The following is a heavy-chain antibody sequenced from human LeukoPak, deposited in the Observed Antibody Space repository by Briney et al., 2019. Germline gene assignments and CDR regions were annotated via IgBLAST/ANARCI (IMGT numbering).Heavy chain of an antibody. J-gene: IGHJ5*02. D-gene: IGHD4-11*01. V-gene: IGHV4-39*01. Sequence: PSETLSLTCTVSGGSISSSSYYWGWIRQPPGKGLEWIGIIYYSGSTYYNPSLKSRVTISVDTSKNQFSLKLSSVTAADTAVYYCARHYSNYPTSVGWFDPWGQGTLVTVSS. CDR1: GGSISSSSYY. CDR2: IYYSGST. CDR3: ARHYSNYPTSVGWFDP.